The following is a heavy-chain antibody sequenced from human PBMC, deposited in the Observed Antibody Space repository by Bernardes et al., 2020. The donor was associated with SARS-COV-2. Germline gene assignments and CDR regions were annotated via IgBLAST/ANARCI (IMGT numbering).Heavy chain of an antibody. J-gene: IGHJ4*02. CDR3: ARERRATNYPDY. V-gene: IGHV4-59*01. CDR2: IYYSGST. CDR1: GDSISNYY. Sequence: SETLSLTCTVSGDSISNYYWTWIRQPPGKGLEWIGYIYYSGSTNYNPSLKNRVTISLDTSKNQFSLTLRSVTAADTAVYYCARERRATNYPDYWGQGTLVTVSS.